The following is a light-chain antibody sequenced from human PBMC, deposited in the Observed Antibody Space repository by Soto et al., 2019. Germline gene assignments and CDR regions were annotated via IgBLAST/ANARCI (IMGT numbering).Light chain of an antibody. J-gene: IGKJ1*01. CDR2: AAS. V-gene: IGKV1-39*01. CDR1: QSISNH. CDR3: QQSYSSPPT. Sequence: DIQMTQSPSSLSASVEDRVIVPCRASQSISNHLNWYQQKPGKAPKLLIFAASSLQSGVPSRFSGSRSGPDFTLTISSLQPEEFATYYCQQSYSSPPTFGQGTKVDIK.